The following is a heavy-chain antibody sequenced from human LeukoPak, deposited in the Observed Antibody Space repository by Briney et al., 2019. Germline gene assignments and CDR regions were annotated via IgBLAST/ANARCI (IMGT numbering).Heavy chain of an antibody. CDR2: ISGSGGST. J-gene: IGHJ4*02. D-gene: IGHD2-2*01. CDR1: GFTFSSYA. Sequence: PGGSLRLSCAAPGFTFSSYAMSWVRQAPGKGLEWVSAISGSGGSTYYADSVKGRFTISRDNSKNTLYLQMNSLRAEDTAVYYCASPLIVVVPAANSGGSGSYYEQGLVDYWGQGTLVTVSS. CDR3: ASPLIVVVPAANSGGSGSYYEQGLVDY. V-gene: IGHV3-23*01.